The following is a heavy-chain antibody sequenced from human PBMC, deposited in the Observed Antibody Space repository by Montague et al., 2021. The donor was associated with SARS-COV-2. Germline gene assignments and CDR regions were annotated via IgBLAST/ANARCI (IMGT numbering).Heavy chain of an antibody. J-gene: IGHJ5*02. CDR1: GGSVSDYY. V-gene: IGHV4-34*01. CDR3: ARGPRITMIVVVITDIWFDP. D-gene: IGHD3-22*01. Sequence: LRLSCAVYGGSVSDYYWSWTRQPPGKGLEWIGEINHSGSTNYNPSLKSRVTTSVDTSKNQFSLKLTSVTAADTAVYYCARGPRITMIVVVITDIWFDPWGQGTLVTVSS. CDR2: INHSGST.